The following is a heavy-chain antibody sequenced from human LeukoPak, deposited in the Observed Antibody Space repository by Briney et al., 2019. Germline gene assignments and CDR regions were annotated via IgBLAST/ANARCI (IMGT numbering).Heavy chain of an antibody. CDR1: GYIFSHFY. CDR2: INPSGDGT. J-gene: IGHJ4*02. V-gene: IGHV1-46*01. Sequence: ASVKVSYTASGYIFSHFYMHWVRQAPGQGLEWMGIINPSGDGTNYAQKFQGRVTMTRDTSTNTLYMELSSLRSEDTAVYYCARDLRQEAPFDYWGQGTLVTVSS. CDR3: ARDLRQEAPFDY.